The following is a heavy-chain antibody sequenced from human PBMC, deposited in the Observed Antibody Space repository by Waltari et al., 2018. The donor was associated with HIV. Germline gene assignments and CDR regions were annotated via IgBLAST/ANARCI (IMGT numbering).Heavy chain of an antibody. CDR1: GGSISSSDYY. V-gene: IGHV4-39*07. Sequence: QLQLQESGPGLVKPSETLSLTCTVSGGSISSSDYYWGWLRQPPGKGLEWIGYIYYSASANYNPSLKSRVTLSVDTSKNQFSLKITSVTAADTAVYYCARMDYGSGTPPLDIYVMDVWGQGTTVTVSS. J-gene: IGHJ6*02. CDR3: ARMDYGSGTPPLDIYVMDV. D-gene: IGHD3-10*01. CDR2: IYYSASA.